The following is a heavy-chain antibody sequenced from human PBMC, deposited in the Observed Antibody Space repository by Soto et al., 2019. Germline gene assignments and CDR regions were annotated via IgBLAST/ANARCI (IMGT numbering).Heavy chain of an antibody. CDR3: SRSSISSTPFFFDY. Sequence: GGSLRLSCTASGYTFSDHYMDWVRQAPGKGLEWVARIRNKVNSYTTEYAASVKGRFTISRDDSKNSMYLQMNSLKTEDTAVYYCSRSSISSTPFFFDYWGQGTLVTVSS. CDR1: GYTFSDHY. V-gene: IGHV3-72*01. D-gene: IGHD2-2*01. CDR2: IRNKVNSYTT. J-gene: IGHJ4*02.